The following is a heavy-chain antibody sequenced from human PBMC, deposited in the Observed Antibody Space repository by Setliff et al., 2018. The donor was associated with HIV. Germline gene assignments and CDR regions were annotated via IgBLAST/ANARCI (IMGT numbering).Heavy chain of an antibody. CDR2: INHSGST. J-gene: IGHJ4*02. Sequence: SETLSLTCAVYGGSFSGYYWSWIRQPPGEGLEWIGEINHSGSTNYNPSLKSRVTISVDTSKNQFSLKLSSVTAADTAVYYCARGGVVTEFDYWGQGTLVTVSS. CDR1: GGSFSGYY. D-gene: IGHD2-21*02. V-gene: IGHV4-34*01. CDR3: ARGGVVTEFDY.